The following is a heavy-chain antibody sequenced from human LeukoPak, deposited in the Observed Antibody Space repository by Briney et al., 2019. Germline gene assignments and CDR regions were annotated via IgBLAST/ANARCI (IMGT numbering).Heavy chain of an antibody. CDR3: AKGNGYSYGRYYFDY. CDR2: ITASGDNT. Sequence: PSETLSLTCAVYGGSFSGYYWSWIRQAPGKGLEWVSAITASGDNTYYADSVKGRLTISRDNSKNTLYLQMNSLRAEDTAVYYCAKGNGYSYGRYYFDYWGQGTLVTVSS. V-gene: IGHV3-23*01. D-gene: IGHD5-18*01. CDR1: GGSFSGYY. J-gene: IGHJ4*02.